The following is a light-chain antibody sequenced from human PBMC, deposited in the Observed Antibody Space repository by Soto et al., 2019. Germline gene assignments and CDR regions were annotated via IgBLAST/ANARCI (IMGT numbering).Light chain of an antibody. V-gene: IGKV3-15*01. Sequence: EVVMTQSPATLSVSAGERVTLSVRASQRVRSNLAAYQQKPPQSPTILINYTSTSATSIPARFSGSGSATEFTLTISSLQYEDFAVSYCQQYNNWPPITFGQGTRLEI. CDR2: YTS. CDR3: QQYNNWPPIT. J-gene: IGKJ5*01. CDR1: QRVRSN.